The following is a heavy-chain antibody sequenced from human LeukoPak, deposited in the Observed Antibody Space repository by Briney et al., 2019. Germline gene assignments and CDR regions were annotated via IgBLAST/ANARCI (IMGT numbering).Heavy chain of an antibody. CDR2: FYYTGST. D-gene: IGHD6-19*01. CDR3: ARTAGVAVAGSRQYFDY. V-gene: IGHV4-39*01. Sequence: ASETLSLTCTVSGVLISSSSYYWGWVRQPPEKGLEWIGSFYYTGSTYYHPSLKSRVTISVDTSKNQFSLNLTSVTAADTAVYYCARTAGVAVAGSRQYFDYWGQGTLVTVSS. CDR1: GVLISSSSYY. J-gene: IGHJ4*02.